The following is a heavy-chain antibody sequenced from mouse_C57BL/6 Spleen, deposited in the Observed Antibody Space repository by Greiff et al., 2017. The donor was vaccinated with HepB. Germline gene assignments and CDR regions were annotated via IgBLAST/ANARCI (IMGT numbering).Heavy chain of an antibody. J-gene: IGHJ3*01. CDR3: ARDTMITTKAWFAY. CDR1: GFTFSSYS. V-gene: IGHV5-4*01. CDR2: ISDGGSYT. Sequence: EVNVVESGGGLVKPGGSLQLSCAASGFTFSSYSMSWVRLTPEKRLEWVATISDGGSYTYYPDNVKGRFTISRDNAKNNLYLQMSHLKSEDTAMYYCARDTMITTKAWFAYWGQGTLVTVSA. D-gene: IGHD2-4*01.